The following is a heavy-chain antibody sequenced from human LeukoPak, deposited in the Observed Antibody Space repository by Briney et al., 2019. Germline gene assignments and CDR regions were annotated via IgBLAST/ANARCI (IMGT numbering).Heavy chain of an antibody. Sequence: GASLKISCKASGSTFTKYWIAWVRLRPGKGLEWMGIIWPGDSDARYTPSFQGQVTISADNSIDTASLQWSTLKASDTAMYYCGRPTIKSPYDTFDFWGQGTMVTVSS. J-gene: IGHJ3*01. CDR3: GRPTIKSPYDTFDF. V-gene: IGHV5-51*01. CDR1: GSTFTKYW. CDR2: IWPGDSDA. D-gene: IGHD5-24*01.